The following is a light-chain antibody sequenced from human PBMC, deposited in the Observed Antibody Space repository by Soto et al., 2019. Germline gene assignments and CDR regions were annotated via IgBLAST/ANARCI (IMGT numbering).Light chain of an antibody. CDR3: QQYGSSPPYI. Sequence: EIVLTQSPGTLSLSPGERATLSCRASQSVSGSKSAWYQQKPAQAPRLLIYVASSRSTGIPDRFSGSGSGTAFTLTISSLEPEDFAVYYCQQYGSSPPYIFGQGTKLEIK. CDR2: VAS. CDR1: QSVSGSK. J-gene: IGKJ2*01. V-gene: IGKV3-20*01.